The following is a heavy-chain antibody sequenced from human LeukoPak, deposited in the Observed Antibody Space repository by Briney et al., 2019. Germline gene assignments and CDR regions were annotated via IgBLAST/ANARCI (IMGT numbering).Heavy chain of an antibody. CDR3: ARGMTYHIY. D-gene: IGHD1-14*01. CDR2: MNEDGSEK. V-gene: IGHV3-7*01. J-gene: IGHJ4*02. Sequence: GGSLRLSCAVSGFTFRSYRMSWVRHVPGKGLEWVANMNEDGSEKYYVDSVKGRFTISRDNAKNSLYLEMHSLRVEDTAMYYCARGMTYHIYWGQGALVTVSS. CDR1: GFTFRSYR.